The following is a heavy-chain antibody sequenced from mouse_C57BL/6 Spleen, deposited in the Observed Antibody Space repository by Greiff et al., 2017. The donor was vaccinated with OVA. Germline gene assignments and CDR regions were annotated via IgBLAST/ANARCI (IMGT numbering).Heavy chain of an antibody. CDR2: INPSTGGT. Sequence: VQLQQSGPELVKPGASVKLSCKASGYSFTGYYMNWVKQSPEKSLEWIGEINPSTGGTTYNQKFKAKATLTVDKSSSTAYMQLKSLTSEDSAVYYCARWGRDEAYWGQGTLVTVSA. V-gene: IGHV1-42*01. D-gene: IGHD3-3*01. CDR1: GYSFTGYY. J-gene: IGHJ3*01. CDR3: ARWGRDEAY.